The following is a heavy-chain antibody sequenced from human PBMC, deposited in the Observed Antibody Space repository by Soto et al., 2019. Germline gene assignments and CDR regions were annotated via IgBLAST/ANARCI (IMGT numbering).Heavy chain of an antibody. CDR3: ARDLSGYYYGSGSYNYFDY. J-gene: IGHJ4*02. CDR2: IYYSGST. Sequence: TLSLTCTVSGGSISSGDYYWSWIRQPPGKGLEWIGYIYYSGSTYYNPSLKSRVTISVDTSKNQFSLKLSSVTAADTAVYYCARDLSGYYYGSGSYNYFDYWGQGTLVTVSS. D-gene: IGHD3-10*01. V-gene: IGHV4-30-4*01. CDR1: GGSISSGDYY.